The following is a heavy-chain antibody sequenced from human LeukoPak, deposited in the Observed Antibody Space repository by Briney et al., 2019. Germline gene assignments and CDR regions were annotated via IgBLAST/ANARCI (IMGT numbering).Heavy chain of an antibody. V-gene: IGHV3-9*01. CDR1: GFTFDDYA. CDR3: ARGLIDKPYYYYYYMDV. D-gene: IGHD2/OR15-2a*01. CDR2: ISWNSGSI. J-gene: IGHJ6*03. Sequence: GGSLRLSCAASGFTFDDYAMHWVRQAPGKGLEWVSGISWNSGSIGYADSVKGRFTISRDNSKNTLYLQMNSLRAEDTAVYYCARGLIDKPYYYYYYMDVWGKGTTVTISS.